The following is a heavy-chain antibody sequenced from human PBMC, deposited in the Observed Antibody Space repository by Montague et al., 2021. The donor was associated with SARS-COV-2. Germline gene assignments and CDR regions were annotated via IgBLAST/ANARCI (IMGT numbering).Heavy chain of an antibody. CDR3: VRHPHFDGLNGLPDG. V-gene: IGHV4-59*08. CDR1: SVSVTDYY. D-gene: IGHD3-9*01. J-gene: IGHJ4*02. Sequence: SETLSLTCTVSSVSVTDYYWSWIRQPPGKGLEWVGDVMHTKGTNFNPSLKSRVAISVDTSKNQFSLRLTSVTAADTALYYCVRHPHFDGLNGLPDGWAQGTSVTVSS. CDR2: VMHTKGT.